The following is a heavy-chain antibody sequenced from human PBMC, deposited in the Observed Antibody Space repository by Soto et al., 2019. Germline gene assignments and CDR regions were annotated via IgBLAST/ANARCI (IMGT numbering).Heavy chain of an antibody. CDR3: ARGFSNYADH. CDR1: GYTFTDYD. Sequence: ASVKVSCKASGYTFTDYDINWMRQAAGQGLEWMGWMNPNTGNTAYAQKFEGRLTLTRDTSTSTAYMDLRSLTNADTAVYYCARGFSNYADHWAQGTLVTVSS. CDR2: MNPNTGNT. D-gene: IGHD4-4*01. V-gene: IGHV1-8*02. J-gene: IGHJ4*02.